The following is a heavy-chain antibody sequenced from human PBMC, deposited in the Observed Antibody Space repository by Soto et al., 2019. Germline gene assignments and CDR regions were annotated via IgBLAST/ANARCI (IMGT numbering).Heavy chain of an antibody. Sequence: QVHLLQSGAEVQKPGASVKVSCKTSGYTFNDFGITWVRQAPGLGLEWLGWIYSKAGKMNFAPKFQNRVIMTTDTSTSTAFMELXXXXXXXXXXXXXXRDIAFDIDYWGQGTLVTVS. CDR3: XRDIAFDIDY. CDR2: IYSKAGKM. CDR1: GYTFNDFG. V-gene: IGHV1-18*01. J-gene: IGHJ4*02. D-gene: IGHD2-15*01.